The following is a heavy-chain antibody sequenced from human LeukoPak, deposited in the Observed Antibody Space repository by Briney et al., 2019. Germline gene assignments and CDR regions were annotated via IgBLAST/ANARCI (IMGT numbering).Heavy chain of an antibody. D-gene: IGHD3-3*01. CDR2: INHSGST. CDR1: GGSFSGYY. J-gene: IGHJ2*01. Sequence: SETLSLTCAVYGGSFSGYYWSWIRQPPGKGLEWTGEINHSGSTNYNPSLKSRVTISVDTSKNQFSLKLSSVTAADTAVYYCARGSPRLRFLEWLPFSHWYFDLWGRGTLVTVSS. CDR3: ARGSPRLRFLEWLPFSHWYFDL. V-gene: IGHV4-34*01.